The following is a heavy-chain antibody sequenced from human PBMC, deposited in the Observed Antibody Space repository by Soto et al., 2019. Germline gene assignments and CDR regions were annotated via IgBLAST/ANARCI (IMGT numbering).Heavy chain of an antibody. V-gene: IGHV1-18*04. CDR3: AMDYGDRPEYFKH. Sequence: QVRLVQSGPDLKRPGASMKVSCKASGYTFTSYGISWVRQAPGQGLEWMAWISPLKGRTQYSQKAQGRVTLSTYTSSNTAYMEMTTLRVDDTAVYYCAMDYGDRPEYFKHWGQGTLVTVS. CDR1: GYTFTSYG. D-gene: IGHD4-17*01. CDR2: ISPLKGRT. J-gene: IGHJ1*01.